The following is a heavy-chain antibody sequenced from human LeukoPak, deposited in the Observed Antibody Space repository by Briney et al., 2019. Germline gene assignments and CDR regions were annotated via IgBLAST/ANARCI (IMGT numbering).Heavy chain of an antibody. CDR3: AREGDDYDAFDI. J-gene: IGHJ3*02. CDR1: GFTFSSYA. Sequence: GRSLRLSCAASGFTFSSYAMHWVRQAPGKGLEWVAVISYDGSNKYYADSVKGRFTISRDNSKNTLYLQMNSLRAEDTAVYYCAREGDDYDAFDIWGQGTMVTVSS. D-gene: IGHD5-24*01. CDR2: ISYDGSNK. V-gene: IGHV3-30*04.